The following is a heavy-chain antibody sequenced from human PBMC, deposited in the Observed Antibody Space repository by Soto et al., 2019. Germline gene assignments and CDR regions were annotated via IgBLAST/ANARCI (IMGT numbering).Heavy chain of an antibody. V-gene: IGHV4-30-4*01. D-gene: IGHD6-19*01. CDR1: GGSISSGDYY. Sequence: QVQLQESGPGLVKPSQTLSLTCTVSGGSISSGDYYWSWIRQPPGKGLEWIGYIYYSGSTHYNPSLKSRVTISVDTSKNQFSLKLSSVTAADTAVYYCARLGSSGWFNFDYWGQGTLVTVSS. J-gene: IGHJ4*02. CDR2: IYYSGST. CDR3: ARLGSSGWFNFDY.